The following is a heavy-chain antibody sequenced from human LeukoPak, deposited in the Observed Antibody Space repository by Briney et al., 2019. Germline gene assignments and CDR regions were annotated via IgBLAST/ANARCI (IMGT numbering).Heavy chain of an antibody. CDR3: ARDLGRDTAKEIVHYYGMDV. V-gene: IGHV4-4*07. Sequence: SETLSLTCTVSGGSISSYYWSWIRQPAGKGLEWIGRIYTSGSTNYNPSLKSRVTMSVDTSKNQFSLKLSSVTAADTAVYYCARDLGRDTAKEIVHYYGMDVWGQGTTVTVSS. CDR1: GGSISSYY. J-gene: IGHJ6*02. D-gene: IGHD5-18*01. CDR2: IYTSGST.